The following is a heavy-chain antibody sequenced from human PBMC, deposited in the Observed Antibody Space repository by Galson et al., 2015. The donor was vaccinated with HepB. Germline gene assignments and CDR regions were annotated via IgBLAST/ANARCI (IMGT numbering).Heavy chain of an antibody. CDR1: GVSFTRYW. Sequence: SLRLSCAASGVSFTRYWMHWVRQAPGRGLVWVSRINTDGSSTSYADSVTGRFTISRDNAKNTLYLQMDSLRAEDTAMYYCAREAGYFDDSSGFPRNWYFDLWGRGSLVTVSS. CDR2: INTDGSST. CDR3: AREAGYFDDSSGFPRNWYFDL. J-gene: IGHJ2*01. D-gene: IGHD3-22*01. V-gene: IGHV3-74*01.